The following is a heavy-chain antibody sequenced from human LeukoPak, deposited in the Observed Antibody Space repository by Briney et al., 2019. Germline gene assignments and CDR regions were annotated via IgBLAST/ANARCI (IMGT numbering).Heavy chain of an antibody. CDR1: GFTFSSYA. D-gene: IGHD3-22*01. J-gene: IGHJ3*02. CDR3: AKGRYYYDSSDAFGI. Sequence: GGSLRLSCAASGFTFSSYAMSWVRQAPGKGLEWVSAISGSGGSTYYADSEKGRFTISRDNSKNTLYLQMNSLRAEDTAVYYCAKGRYYYDSSDAFGIWGQGTMVTVSS. CDR2: ISGSGGST. V-gene: IGHV3-23*01.